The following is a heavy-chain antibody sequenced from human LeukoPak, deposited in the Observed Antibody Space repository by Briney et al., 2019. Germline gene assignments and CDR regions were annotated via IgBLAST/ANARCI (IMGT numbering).Heavy chain of an antibody. CDR2: IYYSGST. CDR1: GGSIGSYY. V-gene: IGHV4-59*01. CDR3: AREGIVGAQNYFDY. J-gene: IGHJ4*02. Sequence: PSETLSLTCTVSGGSIGSYYWSWIRQPPGKGLEWIGYIYYSGSTNYNPSLKSRVTISVDTSKNQFSLKLSSVTAADTAVYYCAREGIVGAQNYFDYWGQGTLVTVSS. D-gene: IGHD1-26*01.